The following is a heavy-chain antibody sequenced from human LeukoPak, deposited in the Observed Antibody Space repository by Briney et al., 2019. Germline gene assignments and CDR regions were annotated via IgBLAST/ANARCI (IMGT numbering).Heavy chain of an antibody. D-gene: IGHD2-15*01. Sequence: ASVKVSCKASGYTFTSYGISWVRQAPGQGLEWMGWISAYNGNTNYAQKLQGRVTMTTGTSTSTAYMELRSLRSDDTAVYYCARAPDSDCSGGSCYPYYFDYWGQGTLVTVSS. CDR1: GYTFTSYG. V-gene: IGHV1-18*01. J-gene: IGHJ4*02. CDR2: ISAYNGNT. CDR3: ARAPDSDCSGGSCYPYYFDY.